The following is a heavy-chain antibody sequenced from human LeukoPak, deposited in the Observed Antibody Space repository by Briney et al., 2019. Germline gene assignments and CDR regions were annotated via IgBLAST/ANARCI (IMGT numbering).Heavy chain of an antibody. CDR3: ATEAYDYSNSFDY. CDR2: ISWNGGRI. CDR1: GFIFDDYA. Sequence: GGSLRLSCAASGFIFDDYAMNWVRQAPGKGLEWVAGISWNGGRITYADSVKGRFTISRDNAKNSLYLQMNSLRDEDTAVYYCATEAYDYSNSFDYWGQGTLVTVSS. V-gene: IGHV3-9*01. J-gene: IGHJ4*02. D-gene: IGHD4-11*01.